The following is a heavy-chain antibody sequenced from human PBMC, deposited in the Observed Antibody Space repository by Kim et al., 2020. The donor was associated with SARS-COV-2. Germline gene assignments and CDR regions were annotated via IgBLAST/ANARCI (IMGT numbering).Heavy chain of an antibody. D-gene: IGHD2-21*02. CDR3: AKHLHVTTVTFYWFFEL. CDR1: RFTFSNSA. J-gene: IGHJ2*01. CDR2: IFGK. Sequence: GGSLRLSCAASRFTFSNSAMSWVRQAPGKGLEWVSGIFGKYYADSVKGRFTISRDNSKNILYLQMNNLRAEDTAVYYCAKHLHVTTVTFYWFFELWGRGTLVTVSS. V-gene: IGHV3-23*01.